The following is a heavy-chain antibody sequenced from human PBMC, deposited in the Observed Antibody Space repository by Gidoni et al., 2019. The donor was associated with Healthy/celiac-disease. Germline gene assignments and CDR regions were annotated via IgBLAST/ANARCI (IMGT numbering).Heavy chain of an antibody. CDR2: IYYSGST. D-gene: IGHD6-19*01. CDR1: GCPFSSRRYY. V-gene: IGHV4-31*03. CDR3: ASGIAVAGPPIDAFDI. Sequence: QVQLQESGPGLVKPSQTLSLPCTFSGCPFSSRRYYGGWIRQPPGKGLEWIGYIYYSGSTYYNPSLKSRVTISVDTSKNQFSLKLSSVTAADTAVYYCASGIAVAGPPIDAFDIWGQGTMVTVSS. J-gene: IGHJ3*02.